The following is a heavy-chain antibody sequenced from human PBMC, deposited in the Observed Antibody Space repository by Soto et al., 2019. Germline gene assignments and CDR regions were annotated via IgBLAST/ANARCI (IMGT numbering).Heavy chain of an antibody. Sequence: ITLKESGPTLVKPTQTLTLTCTFSGFSLNTGGVGVGWVRHPRGKAMEWLALIYWDDDERYRPSLRSRLNITKDTINNQVVLTMTNMDPEDTATYYCVRNWRYYGGDYYYGMDAWGQGTTVTVS. D-gene: IGHD3-10*01. CDR1: GFSLNTGGVG. J-gene: IGHJ6*02. CDR3: VRNWRYYGGDYYYGMDA. CDR2: IYWDDDE. V-gene: IGHV2-5*02.